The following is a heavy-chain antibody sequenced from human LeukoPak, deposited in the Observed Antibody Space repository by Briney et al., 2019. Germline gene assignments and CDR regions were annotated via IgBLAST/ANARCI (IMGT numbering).Heavy chain of an antibody. J-gene: IGHJ4*02. CDR3: ARYIVGATYFDY. V-gene: IGHV5-51*01. CDR1: GYSFTSYW. CDR2: IYPGDSDT. Sequence: GESLKISCEGSGYSFTSYWIGWVRPMPGKGLEWRGIIYPGDSDTRYSPSFQGQVTISADKSISTAYLQWSSLKASDTAMYYCARYIVGATYFDYWGQGTLATVSS. D-gene: IGHD1-26*01.